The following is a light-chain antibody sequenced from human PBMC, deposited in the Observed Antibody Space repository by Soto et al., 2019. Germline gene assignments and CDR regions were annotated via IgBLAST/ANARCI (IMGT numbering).Light chain of an antibody. CDR3: QVWDTNTDHRV. CDR2: FDK. J-gene: IGLJ3*02. Sequence: SYELTQPPSVSVAPGKTATISCGGNNIGHKGVHWYQQKPGQAPIRVSYFDKDRPSGIPERFSATNSANTATLTIARVEAGDEADYYCQVWDTNTDHRVFGGGTQLAVL. CDR1: NIGHKG. V-gene: IGLV3-21*04.